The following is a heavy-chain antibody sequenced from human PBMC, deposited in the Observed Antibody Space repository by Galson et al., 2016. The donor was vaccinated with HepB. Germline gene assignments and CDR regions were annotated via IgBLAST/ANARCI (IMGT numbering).Heavy chain of an antibody. CDR2: ISGSGSTT. CDR3: AKHLESGYSYGSLDAFDI. D-gene: IGHD5-18*01. Sequence: SLRLSCAASTFTFSSYAMSWVRQAPGKGLEWVSTISGSGSTTYYADSAKGRFTVSRDNFKNTLYLQMNSLRAEDTAVYYCAKHLESGYSYGSLDAFDIWGQGTLVTVSP. J-gene: IGHJ3*02. V-gene: IGHV3-23*01. CDR1: TFTFSSYA.